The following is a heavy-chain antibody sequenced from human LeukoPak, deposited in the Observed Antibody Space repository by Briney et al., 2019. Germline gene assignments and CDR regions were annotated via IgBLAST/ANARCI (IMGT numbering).Heavy chain of an antibody. Sequence: GGSLRLSCAASGFTFSNYGMHWVRQAPGKGLEWVAAIWHDGSNKYYADSVKGRFTISRDNSKNTLSLQMNSLRVEDTAVYYCANNFDYWGQGTLVTVSS. V-gene: IGHV3-33*06. J-gene: IGHJ4*02. CDR3: ANNFDY. CDR1: GFTFSNYG. CDR2: IWHDGSNK.